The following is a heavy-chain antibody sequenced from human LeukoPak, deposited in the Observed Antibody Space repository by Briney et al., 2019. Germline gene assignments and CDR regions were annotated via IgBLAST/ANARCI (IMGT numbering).Heavy chain of an antibody. CDR2: IYTSGTT. J-gene: IGHJ6*03. Sequence: SETLSLTCTVSGGSISSYYWSWIRQPAGKGLEWIGRIYTSGTTNYNPSLKSRVTMSVDTSKNQFSLKLSSVTAADTAVYYCARSGYDYYYYYMDVWGKGTTVTVSS. V-gene: IGHV4-4*07. D-gene: IGHD5-12*01. CDR3: ARSGYDYYYYYMDV. CDR1: GGSISSYY.